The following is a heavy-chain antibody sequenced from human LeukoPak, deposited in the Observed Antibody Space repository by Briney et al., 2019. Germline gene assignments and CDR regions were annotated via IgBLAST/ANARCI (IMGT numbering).Heavy chain of an antibody. J-gene: IGHJ6*02. CDR2: MNPSSGNT. Sequence: ASVKVSCKASGYTFTSYDINWVRQATGQGLEWMGWMNPSSGNTGYAQKFQGRVTMTRNTSISTAYMELSSLRSEDTAVYYCARSVPAAMIYYYYGMDVWGQGTTVTVSS. CDR1: GYTFTSYD. CDR3: ARSVPAAMIYYYYGMDV. V-gene: IGHV1-8*01. D-gene: IGHD2-2*01.